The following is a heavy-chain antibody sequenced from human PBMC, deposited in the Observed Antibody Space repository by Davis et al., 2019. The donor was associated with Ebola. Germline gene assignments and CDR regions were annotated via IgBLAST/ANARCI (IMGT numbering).Heavy chain of an antibody. V-gene: IGHV1-8*01. CDR1: RYTFTSYD. J-gene: IGHJ4*02. CDR3: ARALDRLLDFDY. D-gene: IGHD3-3*01. CDR2: MNPNSGNT. Sequence: AASVHVSCMASRYTFTSYDINWVRQATGQGLEWMGWMNPNSGNTGYAQKFQGRITLTPDTSTNTVYMELTSLKSEDTAVYYCARALDRLLDFDYGGQGNLVTVSS.